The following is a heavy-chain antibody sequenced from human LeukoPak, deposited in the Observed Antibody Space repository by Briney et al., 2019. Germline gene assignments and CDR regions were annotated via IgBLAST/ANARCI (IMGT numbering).Heavy chain of an antibody. J-gene: IGHJ4*02. Sequence: GASVKVSCKASGYTFTSYAMHWVRQAPRQRLEWMGWINAGNGNTKYSQKFQGRVTITRDTSASTAYMELSSLRSEDTAVHYCAREQGGYSSGWAVDYWGQGTLVTVSS. CDR1: GYTFTSYA. CDR2: INAGNGNT. D-gene: IGHD6-19*01. CDR3: AREQGGYSSGWAVDY. V-gene: IGHV1-3*01.